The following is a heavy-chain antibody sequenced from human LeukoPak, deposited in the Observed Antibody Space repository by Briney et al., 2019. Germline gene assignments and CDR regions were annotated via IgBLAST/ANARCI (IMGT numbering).Heavy chain of an antibody. CDR3: ARGKLPHDY. CDR1: GGSISSYY. V-gene: IGHV4-59*01. J-gene: IGHJ4*02. CDR2: IFYSGST. D-gene: IGHD1-7*01. Sequence: PSETLSLTCTVSGGSISSYYWSWIRQPPGKGLEWIGYIFYSGSTNYNPSLKSRVTISVDTSKNQFSLKLYSVTAADTAVYYCARGKLPHDYWGQGTLVTVSS.